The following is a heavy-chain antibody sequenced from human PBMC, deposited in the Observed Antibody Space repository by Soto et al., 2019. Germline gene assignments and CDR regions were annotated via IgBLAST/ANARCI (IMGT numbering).Heavy chain of an antibody. CDR3: AREIRGSGYARGYY. J-gene: IGHJ4*02. Sequence: PGGSLRLSCAASGFTVSSNYMSWVRQAPGKGLEWVSVIYSGGSTYYADSVKGRFTISRDNSKNTLYLQMNSLRAEDTAVYYCAREIRGSGYARGYYWGQGTLVTVSS. CDR2: IYSGGST. D-gene: IGHD5-12*01. CDR1: GFTVSSNY. V-gene: IGHV3-66*01.